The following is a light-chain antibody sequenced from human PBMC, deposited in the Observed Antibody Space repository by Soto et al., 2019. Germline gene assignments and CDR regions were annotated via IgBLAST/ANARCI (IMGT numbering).Light chain of an antibody. V-gene: IGKV3-15*01. CDR3: QQYNSWPLT. CDR1: QSVSSN. J-gene: IGKJ4*01. Sequence: EIVLTQSPATLSLSPGERATLSCRASQSVSSNLAWYQQKPGQAPRLLIYGASTRATGIPARFSGSGSGTEFTLTISSLQSEDFAVYSCQQYNSWPLTFGGGTKVDI. CDR2: GAS.